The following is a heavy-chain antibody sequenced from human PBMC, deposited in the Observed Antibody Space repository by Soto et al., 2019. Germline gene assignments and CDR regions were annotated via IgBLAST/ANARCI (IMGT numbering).Heavy chain of an antibody. CDR2: IYYSGST. V-gene: IGHV4-39*01. J-gene: IGHJ4*02. Sequence: SETLSLTCTVSGDSISSSSYFWGWIRQPPGKGLEWIGSIYYSGSTYYNPSLKSRVTISVDTSKDQFSLKLSSVTAADTAVYYCARNSPAAMMFDYWGQGTLVTVSS. CDR1: GDSISSSSYF. D-gene: IGHD2-2*01. CDR3: ARNSPAAMMFDY.